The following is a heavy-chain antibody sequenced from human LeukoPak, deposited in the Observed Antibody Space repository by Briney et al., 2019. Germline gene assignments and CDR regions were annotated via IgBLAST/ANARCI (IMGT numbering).Heavy chain of an antibody. J-gene: IGHJ4*02. CDR3: ARVGARTFGHIYFDF. V-gene: IGHV4-59*01. CDR1: GGSTSDYY. Sequence: PSETLSLTCTVSGGSTSDYYWSWIRQPPGKGLEWIGYIYNSGRTNYNPSLKSRVTISVDTSKDQFSLKLSSGTAADTAVYYCARVGARTFGHIYFDFWGQGTLVTVSS. CDR2: IYNSGRT. D-gene: IGHD2-21*01.